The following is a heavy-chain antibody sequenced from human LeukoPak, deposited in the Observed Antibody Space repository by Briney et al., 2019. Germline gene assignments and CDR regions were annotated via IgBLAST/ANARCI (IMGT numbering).Heavy chain of an antibody. V-gene: IGHV3-7*01. CDR1: GFTFSSYW. D-gene: IGHD3-16*02. CDR2: IKQDGSEK. Sequence: PGGSLRLSCAASGFTFSSYWMSWVRQAPGKGLEGVANIKQDGSEKYYVDCVKGRFTISRDNAKNSLYLQMNRLRAEDTAVYYCAREGEDYDYVWGSYRGYYFDYWGQGTLVTVSS. J-gene: IGHJ4*02. CDR3: AREGEDYDYVWGSYRGYYFDY.